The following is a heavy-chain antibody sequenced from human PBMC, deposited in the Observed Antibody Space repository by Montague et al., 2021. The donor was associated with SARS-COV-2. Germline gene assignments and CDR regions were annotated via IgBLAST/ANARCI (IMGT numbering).Heavy chain of an antibody. CDR2: TYYRSKWYN. CDR3: ARDTRIQLWFDRDYYYGMDV. D-gene: IGHD5-18*01. CDR1: GDSVSSHSAA. V-gene: IGHV6-1*01. J-gene: IGHJ6*02. Sequence: CPISGDSVSSHSAAWNWIRQSPSRGLEWLGRTYYRSKWYNDYAVSVKSRITINPDTSKNQFSLQLNSVTPEDTAVYYCARDTRIQLWFDRDYYYGMDVWGQGTTVTVSS.